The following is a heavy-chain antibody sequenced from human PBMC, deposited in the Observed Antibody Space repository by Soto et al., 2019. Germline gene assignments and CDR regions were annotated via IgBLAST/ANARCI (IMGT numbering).Heavy chain of an antibody. CDR1: ALTFSSYE. CDR3: ARGGTSMIVAKNFDY. J-gene: IGHJ4*02. V-gene: IGHV3-48*03. CDR2: ISSCGITI. D-gene: IGHD3-22*01. Sequence: GGSLRLSCTASALTFSSYEMNWVRQAPGKGLEWVSYISSCGITIYYSDSVKGRFTISRDNAENSLYLQVISLRVEDTAVYYCARGGTSMIVAKNFDYWGQGTLVTVSS.